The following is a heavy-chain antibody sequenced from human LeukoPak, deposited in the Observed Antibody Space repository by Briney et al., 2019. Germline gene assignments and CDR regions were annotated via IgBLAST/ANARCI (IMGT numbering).Heavy chain of an antibody. D-gene: IGHD1-1*01. CDR2: INHSGST. Sequence: KPSETLSLTCAVYGGSFSGYYWSWIRQPPGKGLEWIGEINHSGSTNYNPSLKSRVTISVGTSKNQFSPKLSSVTAADTAVYYCARNSMTTTAFDIWGQGTMVTVSS. CDR1: GGSFSGYY. J-gene: IGHJ3*02. V-gene: IGHV4-34*01. CDR3: ARNSMTTTAFDI.